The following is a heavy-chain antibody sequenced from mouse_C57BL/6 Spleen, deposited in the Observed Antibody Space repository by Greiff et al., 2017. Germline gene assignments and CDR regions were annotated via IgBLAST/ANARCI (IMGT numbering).Heavy chain of an antibody. V-gene: IGHV1-59*01. D-gene: IGHD2-2*01. Sequence: QVQLQQPGAELVRPGTSVKLSCKASGYTFTSYWMHWVKQRPGQGLEWIGVIDPSDSYTNYNQKFKGKATLTVDTSSSTAYMQLSSLTSEDSAVYYCASSSTMVTPFAYWGQGTLVTVSA. J-gene: IGHJ3*01. CDR1: GYTFTSYW. CDR3: ASSSTMVTPFAY. CDR2: IDPSDSYT.